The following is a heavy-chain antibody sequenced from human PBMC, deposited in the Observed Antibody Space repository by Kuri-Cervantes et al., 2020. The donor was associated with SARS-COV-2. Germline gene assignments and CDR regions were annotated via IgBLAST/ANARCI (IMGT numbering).Heavy chain of an antibody. CDR3: ASLYWLEDIVVVPAADHYYYYMDV. D-gene: IGHD2-2*01. V-gene: IGHV3-21*01. J-gene: IGHJ6*03. CDR1: GFTFSAYT. CDR2: ISSSSSYI. Sequence: GGSLRLSCVASGFTFSAYTLNWVRQAPGKGLEWVSSISSSSSYIYYADSVKGRFTISRDNAKNSLYLQMNSLRAEDTAVYYCASLYWLEDIVVVPAADHYYYYMDVWGKGTTVTVSS.